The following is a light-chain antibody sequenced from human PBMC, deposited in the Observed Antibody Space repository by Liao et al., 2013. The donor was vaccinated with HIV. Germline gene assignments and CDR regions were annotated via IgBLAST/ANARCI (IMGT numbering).Light chain of an antibody. CDR2: YRS. Sequence: SSVLTQPPSVSVAPGKTATITCGGNNLGAKDVYWYQQKPGQAPVVVLSYRSDRPSGIADRFSGSKSGNTATLTISRVEAGDEADYYCQVWDGPSDQTSDHRYVLFGGGTQLTVL. V-gene: IGLV3-21*04. CDR3: QVWDGPSDQTSDHRYVL. CDR1: NLGAKD. J-gene: IGLJ3*02.